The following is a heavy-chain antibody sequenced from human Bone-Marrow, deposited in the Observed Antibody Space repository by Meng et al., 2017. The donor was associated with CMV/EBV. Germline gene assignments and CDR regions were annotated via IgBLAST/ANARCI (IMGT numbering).Heavy chain of an antibody. V-gene: IGHV3-9*01. CDR2: ISWNSGSI. Sequence: SLKISCAASGFTFDDYAMHWVRQGPGKGLEWVAGISWNSGSIAYRDSVKGRFPISRDNAKNSLYLQMNSLRDEDTALYYCTRVGLAMDVWGQGTTVTVSS. J-gene: IGHJ6*02. CDR1: GFTFDDYA. CDR3: TRVGLAMDV.